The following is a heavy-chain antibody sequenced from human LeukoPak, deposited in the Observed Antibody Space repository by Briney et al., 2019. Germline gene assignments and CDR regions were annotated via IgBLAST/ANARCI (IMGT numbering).Heavy chain of an antibody. CDR2: IYYSGSS. V-gene: IGHV4-59*08. J-gene: IGHJ2*01. Sequence: PSETLSLTCSVSGGSISGYYWGWIQQPPGKGLEWIAYIYYSGSSNYNPSLKSRVTISVDTSENQFSLKLSSVTAADTAVYYCARSTYYDILTGYYYWYFDLWGRGTLVTVSS. CDR3: ARSTYYDILTGYYYWYFDL. D-gene: IGHD3-9*01. CDR1: GGSISGYY.